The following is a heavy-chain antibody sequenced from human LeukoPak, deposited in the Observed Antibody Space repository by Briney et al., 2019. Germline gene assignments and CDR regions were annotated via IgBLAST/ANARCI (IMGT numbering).Heavy chain of an antibody. CDR1: GGSISSGDYY. V-gene: IGHV4-30-4*01. D-gene: IGHD4-17*01. CDR3: ARTSYGDYDGWFDP. J-gene: IGHJ5*02. Sequence: PSETLSLTCTVSGGSISSGDYYWSWIRQPPGKGLEWIGYIYYSGSTYYNPSLKSRVTISVDTSKNQFSLKLSSVTAADTAVYYCARTSYGDYDGWFDPWGQGTLVTVSS. CDR2: IYYSGST.